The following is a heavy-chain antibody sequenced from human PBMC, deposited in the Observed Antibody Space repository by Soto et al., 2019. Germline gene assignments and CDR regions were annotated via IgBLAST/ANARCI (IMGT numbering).Heavy chain of an antibody. D-gene: IGHD2-8*01. CDR3: ARDLATNEGAVWRKWSMDV. Sequence: PGGSLRLSCAASGFTFSSYDMHWVRQATGKGLEWVSAIGTAGDTYYPGSVKGRFTISRENAKNSLYLQMNSLRAGDTAVYYCARDLATNEGAVWRKWSMDVWGQGTTVTVSS. CDR2: IGTAGDT. V-gene: IGHV3-13*01. CDR1: GFTFSSYD. J-gene: IGHJ6*02.